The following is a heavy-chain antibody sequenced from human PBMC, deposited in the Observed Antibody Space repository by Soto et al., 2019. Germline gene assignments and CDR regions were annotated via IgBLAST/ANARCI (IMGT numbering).Heavy chain of an antibody. Sequence: SETLSLTCTVSGYSISTGYYWAWFRQSPGKGLEWIGSVYRSGAAYYSPTLKSRVTISVDTSKNQSSLHLKSVTAADAAVYYCARDYPYALDVADYFDFWGQGTQVTVSS. CDR3: ARDYPYALDVADYFDF. J-gene: IGHJ4*02. V-gene: IGHV4-38-2*02. CDR1: GYSISTGYY. CDR2: VYRSGAA. D-gene: IGHD6-19*01.